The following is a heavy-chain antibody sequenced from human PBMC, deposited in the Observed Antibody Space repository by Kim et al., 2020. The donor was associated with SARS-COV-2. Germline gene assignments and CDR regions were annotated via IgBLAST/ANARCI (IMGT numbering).Heavy chain of an antibody. D-gene: IGHD5-18*01. V-gene: IGHV4-59*01. Sequence: SETLSLTCTVSGGSISSYYWSWIRQPPGKGLEWIGYIYYSGSTNYNPSLKSRVTISVDTSKNQFSLKLSSVTAADTAVYYCARDSRLGYSYGWAQGGGYFDLWGRGTLVTVSS. CDR3: ARDSRLGYSYGWAQGGGYFDL. CDR1: GGSISSYY. J-gene: IGHJ2*01. CDR2: IYYSGST.